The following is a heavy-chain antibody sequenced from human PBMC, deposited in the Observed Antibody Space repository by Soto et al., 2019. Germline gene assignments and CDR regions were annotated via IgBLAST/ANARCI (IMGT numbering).Heavy chain of an antibody. V-gene: IGHV1-18*01. CDR1: GYTFTSYG. Sequence: QVKLVQYGAEVKKPGASVKVSCKASGYTFTSYGISWVRQAPGQGLEWMGWISAYNGNTNYAQKLQGRDTMTTDTSTSAAYMELRSLKADDTAVYYCVVAAQPYYFDYWGQGTLVTVSS. D-gene: IGHD2-15*01. J-gene: IGHJ4*02. CDR3: VVAAQPYYFDY. CDR2: ISAYNGNT.